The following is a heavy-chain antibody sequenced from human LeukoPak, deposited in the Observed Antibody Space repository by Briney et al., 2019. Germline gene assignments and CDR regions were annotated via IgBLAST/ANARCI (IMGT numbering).Heavy chain of an antibody. CDR1: GISFSSYW. CDR3: ARDNPYYYGMDV. CDR2: IKQDGGDK. V-gene: IGHV3-7*01. D-gene: IGHD1-14*01. J-gene: IGHJ6*02. Sequence: GGSLRLSCAASGISFSSYWMSWVRQAPGKGLEWVANIKQDGGDKYYVDSVKGRFTISRDNAKNSLYLQMNSRRAEDTAVYYCARDNPYYYGMDVWGQGTTVTVSS.